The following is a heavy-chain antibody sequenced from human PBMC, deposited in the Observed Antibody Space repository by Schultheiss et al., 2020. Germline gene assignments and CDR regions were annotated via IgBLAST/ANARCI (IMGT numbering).Heavy chain of an antibody. J-gene: IGHJ4*02. CDR2: IGSKTYGGTI. V-gene: IGHV3-49*03. Sequence: GGSLRLSCATSGFIFGDFAINWFRQAPGTGLEWVGFIGSKTYGGTIEDGASVKGRFTISRDDSRGIAYLQMNSLKTEDTAMYFCAVPMVRGSLGYWGQGTLVTVSS. D-gene: IGHD3-10*01. CDR3: AVPMVRGSLGY. CDR1: GFIFGDFA.